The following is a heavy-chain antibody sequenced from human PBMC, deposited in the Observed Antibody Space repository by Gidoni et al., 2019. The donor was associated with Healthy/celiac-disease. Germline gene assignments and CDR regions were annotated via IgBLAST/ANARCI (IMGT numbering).Heavy chain of an antibody. CDR1: GYTLTDLS. D-gene: IGHD3-16*01. CDR2: FDPEDGET. J-gene: IGHJ6*02. CDR3: ATGPETYYDYIWGSRYYYYGMDV. Sequence: QVQLVQSGAEVKKPGASVKVSCKVSGYTLTDLSMHWVRQAPGKGLEWLGGFDPEDGETIYAQKFQGRVTMTEDTSTDTAYMELSSLRSEDTAVYYCATGPETYYDYIWGSRYYYYGMDVWGQGTTVTVSS. V-gene: IGHV1-24*01.